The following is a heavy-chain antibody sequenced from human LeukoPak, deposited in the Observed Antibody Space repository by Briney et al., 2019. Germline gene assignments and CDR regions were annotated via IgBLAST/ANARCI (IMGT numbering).Heavy chain of an antibody. CDR3: ARDSGDGYNPFDY. D-gene: IGHD5-24*01. J-gene: IGHJ4*02. CDR1: GYTFTGYY. V-gene: IGHV1-2*02. CDR2: INPNSGGT. Sequence: GASVKVSCKASGYTFTGYYMHWVRQAPGQGLEWMGWINPNSGGTNYAQKFQGRVTMTRDTSITTTYMELSRLRSDDTAVYYCARDSGDGYNPFDYWGQGTLVTVSS.